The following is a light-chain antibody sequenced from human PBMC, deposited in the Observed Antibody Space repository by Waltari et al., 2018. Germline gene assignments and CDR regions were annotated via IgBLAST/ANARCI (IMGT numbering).Light chain of an antibody. V-gene: IGLV1-47*01. J-gene: IGLJ2*01. CDR3: AAWDDSLSGHVV. CDR1: SPNLGRHY. Sequence: QSVLTQPPSASWTPGQRVTIPCSGSSPNLGRHYVYWYQQLPGTAPKLLIYRNNRRPSGVPDRFSGSKSGTSASLAISGLRSEDEADYYCAAWDDSLSGHVVFGGGTKLTVL. CDR2: RNN.